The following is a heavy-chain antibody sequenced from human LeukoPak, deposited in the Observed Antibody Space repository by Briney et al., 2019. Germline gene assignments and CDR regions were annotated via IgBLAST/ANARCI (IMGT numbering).Heavy chain of an antibody. Sequence: GSLRLSCAASGFTFSHYGVHWVRQAPGKGLEWVAVISYDGSNKYYADSVKGRFTISRDNSKNTVFLQMNSLRAEDTAVYYCAKYCGDTSCYMGALDIWGQGTMVTVSS. CDR3: AKYCGDTSCYMGALDI. CDR1: GFTFSHYG. CDR2: ISYDGSNK. V-gene: IGHV3-30*18. J-gene: IGHJ3*02. D-gene: IGHD2-2*02.